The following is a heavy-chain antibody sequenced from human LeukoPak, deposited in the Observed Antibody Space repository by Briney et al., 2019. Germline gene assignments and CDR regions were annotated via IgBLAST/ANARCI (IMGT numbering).Heavy chain of an antibody. J-gene: IGHJ4*02. D-gene: IGHD2-15*01. CDR3: ARVLCSAGSCYPLN. CDR2: IYYSGST. CDR1: GGSISSYF. Sequence: SETLSLTCTASGGSISSYFWGWIRQPPGKGLEWIGYIYYSGSTNYNPSLKSRVTISVDTSKNQFSLKLSSVIAAGTAVYYCARVLCSAGSCYPLNWGQGTLVTVSS. V-gene: IGHV4-59*01.